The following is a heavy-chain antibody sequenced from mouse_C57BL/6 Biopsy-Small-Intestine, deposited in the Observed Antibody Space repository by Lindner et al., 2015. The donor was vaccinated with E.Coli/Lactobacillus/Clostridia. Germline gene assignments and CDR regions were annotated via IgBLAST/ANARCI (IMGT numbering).Heavy chain of an antibody. J-gene: IGHJ2*01. V-gene: IGHV1-20*01. Sequence: VQLQESGPELVKPGDSVKISCKASGYSFTGYFMNWVMQSHGKSLEWIGRINPYNGDTFYNQKFKGKATLTVDKSSSTAHMELRSLTSEDSTVYYCARGGDFDYWGQGTTLTVSS. CDR2: INPYNGDT. CDR1: GYSFTGYF. CDR3: ARGGDFDY.